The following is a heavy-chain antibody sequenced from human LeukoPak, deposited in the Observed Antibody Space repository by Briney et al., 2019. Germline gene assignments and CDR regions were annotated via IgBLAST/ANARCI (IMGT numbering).Heavy chain of an antibody. D-gene: IGHD3-16*01. J-gene: IGHJ6*02. Sequence: GGSLRLSCAASGFTFSSYAMSWVRQAPGKGLEWVSAISGSGGSTYYADSVKGRFTISRDNAKNSLYLQMNSLRAEDTAVYYCARVSEGVVDVWGQGTTVTVSS. CDR3: ARVSEGVVDV. CDR2: ISGSGGST. CDR1: GFTFSSYA. V-gene: IGHV3-23*01.